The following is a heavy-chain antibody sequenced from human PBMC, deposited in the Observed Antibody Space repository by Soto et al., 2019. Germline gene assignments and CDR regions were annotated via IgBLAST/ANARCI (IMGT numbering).Heavy chain of an antibody. J-gene: IGHJ4*02. CDR3: AKGTYSGPLDY. D-gene: IGHD2-15*01. CDR2: ISYDGSNK. CDR1: GFTFSSYG. V-gene: IGHV3-30*18. Sequence: QVQLVESGGGVVQPGRSLRLSCAASGFTFSSYGMHWVRQAPGKGLEWVAVISYDGSNKYYADSVKCRFTISRDNSKNTLYLQMNSLRAEDTAVYYCAKGTYSGPLDYWGQGALFTGSS.